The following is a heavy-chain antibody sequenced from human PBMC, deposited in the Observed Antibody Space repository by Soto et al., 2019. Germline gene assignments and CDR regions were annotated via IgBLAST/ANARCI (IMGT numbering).Heavy chain of an antibody. Sequence: QVQLQESGPGLVKPSETLSLTCTVSGGSITSDHWSWIRQPPEKGLEWIGQIFYSGSSSYNPSLPLRVTISIDTSKKQSSLRLSSVTAADTAVYFCATYFTGGGGRGYWGQGTLVTVSS. D-gene: IGHD3-16*01. CDR1: GGSITSDH. CDR3: ATYFTGGGGRGY. V-gene: IGHV4-59*08. CDR2: IFYSGSS. J-gene: IGHJ4*02.